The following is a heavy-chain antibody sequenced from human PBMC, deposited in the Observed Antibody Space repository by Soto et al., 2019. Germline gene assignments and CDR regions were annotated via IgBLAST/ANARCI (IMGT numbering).Heavy chain of an antibody. J-gene: IGHJ5*02. V-gene: IGHV4-59*01. CDR1: GGSISSYY. CDR3: ARVAAAGTRTWFDP. CDR2: IYYSGST. Sequence: PSETLSLTCTVSGGSISSYYWSWIRQPPGKGLEWIGYIYYSGSTNYNPSLKSRVTISVDTSKNQFSLKLSSVTAADTAVYYCARVAAAGTRTWFDPRGQGTLVTVSS. D-gene: IGHD6-13*01.